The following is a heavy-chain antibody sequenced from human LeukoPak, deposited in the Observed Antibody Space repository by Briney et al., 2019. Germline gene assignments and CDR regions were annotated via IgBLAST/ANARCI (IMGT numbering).Heavy chain of an antibody. J-gene: IGHJ4*02. V-gene: IGHV3-23*01. CDR2: ITGIGDGT. D-gene: IGHD4/OR15-4a*01. CDR3: ARDHENGPNIGFDY. CDR1: GFTFSNAW. Sequence: GGSLRLSCAASGFTFSNAWMIWVRQAPAKGLEWVSSITGIGDGTYYADSVKGRFTISRDNSQNTLYLQMNGLRADDAAVYYCARDHENGPNIGFDYWGQGTLVTVSS.